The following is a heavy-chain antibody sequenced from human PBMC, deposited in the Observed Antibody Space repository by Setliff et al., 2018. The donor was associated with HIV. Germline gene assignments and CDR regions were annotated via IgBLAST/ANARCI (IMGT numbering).Heavy chain of an antibody. D-gene: IGHD3-10*01. J-gene: IGHJ6*02. CDR2: VTGNGART. CDR3: ARILDMSSRTRTLYHAMDV. V-gene: IGHV3-23*01. Sequence: GGSLRLSCAASGFTFSNYVMTWVRQAPGKGLEWVSSVTGNGARTFYADSVQGRFTISRDNARNSLSLQLNSLRADDTAVYYCARILDMSSRTRTLYHAMDVWGRGTTVTVSS. CDR1: GFTFSNYV.